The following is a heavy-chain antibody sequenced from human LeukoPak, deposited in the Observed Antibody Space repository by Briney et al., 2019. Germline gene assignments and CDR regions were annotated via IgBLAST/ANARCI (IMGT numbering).Heavy chain of an antibody. J-gene: IGHJ4*02. CDR3: ARDWGYDFWSGYYPYFDY. CDR2: IIPIFGTA. CDR1: GGTFSSYA. Sequence: SVKVSCKASGGTFSSYAISWVRQAPGQGLEWMGGIIPIFGTANYAQKFQGRVTITADESTSTAYMELSSLRSEDTAVYYCARDWGYDFWSGYYPYFDYWGQGTLVTVSS. D-gene: IGHD3-3*01. V-gene: IGHV1-69*13.